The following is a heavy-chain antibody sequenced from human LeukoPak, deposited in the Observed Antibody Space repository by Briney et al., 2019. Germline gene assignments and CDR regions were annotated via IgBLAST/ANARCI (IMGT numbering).Heavy chain of an antibody. V-gene: IGHV1-46*01. CDR3: ARGPYGDYVVGDLDP. Sequence: VASVKVSCKASGYTFTIYYMHWVRQAPGQGLEWMGIINPSGGSTSYAQKFKGRVTMTRDTSTSTVYMELSSLRSEDTAVYYCARGPYGDYVVGDLDPWGQGTLVTVSS. CDR2: INPSGGST. J-gene: IGHJ5*02. D-gene: IGHD4-17*01. CDR1: GYTFTIYY.